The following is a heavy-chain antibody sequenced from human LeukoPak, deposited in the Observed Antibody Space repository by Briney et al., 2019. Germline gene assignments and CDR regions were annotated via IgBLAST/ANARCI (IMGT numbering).Heavy chain of an antibody. CDR3: ARRIFGLYYFDY. V-gene: IGHV4-28*01. CDR1: GYSITSSSW. J-gene: IGHJ4*02. D-gene: IGHD3/OR15-3a*01. Sequence: PSETLSLTCAVSGYSITSSSWWGWIRQPPGKGLEWIGYIYHSGSAYYNPSLKSRVTISVDTSKNQFSLKLRSVTAADTAVYYCARRIFGLYYFDYWGQGSLVTVSS. CDR2: IYHSGSA.